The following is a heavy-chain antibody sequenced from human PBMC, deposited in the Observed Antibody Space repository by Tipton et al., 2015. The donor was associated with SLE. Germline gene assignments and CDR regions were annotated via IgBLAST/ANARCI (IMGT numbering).Heavy chain of an antibody. V-gene: IGHV1-69*18. CDR3: ARDGSFGGYSYARYYGMDV. J-gene: IGHJ6*02. CDR2: IIPIFGTA. CDR1: GGTFSSYA. D-gene: IGHD5-18*01. Sequence: QVQLVQSGAEVKKPGASVKVSCKASGGTFSSYAISWVRQAPGQGLEWMGRIIPIFGTANYAQKFQGRVTITADESTSTAYMELSSLRSEDTAVYYCARDGSFGGYSYARYYGMDVWGQGTTVTVSS.